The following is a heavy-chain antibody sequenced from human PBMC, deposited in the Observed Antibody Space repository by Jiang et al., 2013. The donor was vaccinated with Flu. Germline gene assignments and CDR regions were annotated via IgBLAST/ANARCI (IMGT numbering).Heavy chain of an antibody. CDR2: ISYDGSNK. CDR1: GFTFSNYG. Sequence: VQLVESGGGVVQPGRSLRLSCAASGFTFSNYGMHWVRQAPGKGLEWVAVISYDGSNKEYADSVKGQFIISRDNSKNTLYLQMNSLRGEDTAVYYCAKDRAPGLLGPIFGSLYYYGMDVWG. J-gene: IGHJ6*01. V-gene: IGHV3-30*18. CDR3: AKDRAPGLLGPIFGSLYYYGMDV. D-gene: IGHD3-10*02.